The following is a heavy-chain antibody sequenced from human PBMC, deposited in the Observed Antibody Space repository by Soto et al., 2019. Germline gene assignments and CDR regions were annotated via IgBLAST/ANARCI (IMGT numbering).Heavy chain of an antibody. J-gene: IGHJ3*01. CDR2: IYYSGNT. V-gene: IGHV4-31*03. CDR1: GGSISSGGYY. Sequence: PSETLSLTCTVSGGSISSGGYYWSWIRQHPGKGLEWIGYIYYSGNTYYNPSLKSRVTISVDTSKNQFSLKLSSVTAADTAVYYCARENYYESTKGFDVWGQGTMVTVSS. D-gene: IGHD3-22*01. CDR3: ARENYYESTKGFDV.